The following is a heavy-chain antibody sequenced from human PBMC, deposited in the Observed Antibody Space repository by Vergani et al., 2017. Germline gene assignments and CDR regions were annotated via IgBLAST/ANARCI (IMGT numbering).Heavy chain of an antibody. CDR3: ARLWGWWLVRGNYFDY. V-gene: IGHV5-51*01. D-gene: IGHD6-19*01. J-gene: IGHJ4*02. Sequence: EVQLVQSGAEVKKPGESLKISCKGSGYSFTSYWIGWVRQMPGKGLEWMGIIYPGDSDTRYSPSFQGQVTISADKSISTAYLQWSSLKASDTAMYYGARLWGWWLVRGNYFDYWGQGTLVTVSS. CDR2: IYPGDSDT. CDR1: GYSFTSYW.